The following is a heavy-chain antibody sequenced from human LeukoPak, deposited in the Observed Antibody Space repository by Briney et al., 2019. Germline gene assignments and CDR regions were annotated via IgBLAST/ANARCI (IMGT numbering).Heavy chain of an antibody. Sequence: GGSLRLSCAASGFTFSSYAMSWVRQAPGKGLEWVAFIRYDGSNKYYADSVKGRFTISRDNSKNTLYLQMNSLRAEDTAVYYCAKVPHVLRFLEWLYYFDYWGQGTLVTVSS. CDR1: GFTFSSYA. CDR3: AKVPHVLRFLEWLYYFDY. V-gene: IGHV3-30*02. CDR2: IRYDGSNK. J-gene: IGHJ4*02. D-gene: IGHD3-3*01.